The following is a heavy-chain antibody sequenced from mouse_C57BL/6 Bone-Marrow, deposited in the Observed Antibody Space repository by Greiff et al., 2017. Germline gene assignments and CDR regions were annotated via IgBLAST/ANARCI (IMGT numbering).Heavy chain of an antibody. J-gene: IGHJ1*03. D-gene: IGHD2-3*01. CDR3: TTGNGYFLYFDV. Sequence: VQLQQSGAELVRPGASVKLSCTASGFNIKDDYMHWVKQRPEQGLEWIGWIDPENGDTEYASKFQGKATITADTSSNTAYLQLSSLTSADTAVYYCTTGNGYFLYFDVWGTGTTVTVSS. CDR2: IDPENGDT. CDR1: GFNIKDDY. V-gene: IGHV14-4*01.